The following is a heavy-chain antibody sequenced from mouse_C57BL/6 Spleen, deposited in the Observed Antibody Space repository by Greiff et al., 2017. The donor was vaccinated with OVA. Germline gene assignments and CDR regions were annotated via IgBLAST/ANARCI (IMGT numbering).Heavy chain of an antibody. J-gene: IGHJ2*01. V-gene: IGHV1-72*01. CDR2: IDPNSGGT. Sequence: QVQLQQPGAELVKPGASVKLSCKASGYNITSYWMHWVKQRPGRGLEWIGRIDPNSGGTKYNQKFKSKATMTVDKPSSTAYMQLSSLTSDDSAFYYCTRSPTLFYFDYWGQGTTLTVSS. CDR3: TRSPTLFYFDY. D-gene: IGHD2-10*01. CDR1: GYNITSYW.